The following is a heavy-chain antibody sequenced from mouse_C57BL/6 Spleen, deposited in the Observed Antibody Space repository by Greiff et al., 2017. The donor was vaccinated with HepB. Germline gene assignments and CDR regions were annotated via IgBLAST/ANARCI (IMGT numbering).Heavy chain of an antibody. Sequence: QVQLKESGPGLVAPSQSLSITCTVSGFSLTSYGVDWVRQSPGKGLEWLGVIWGVGSTNYNSALKSRLNISKDNSKSQVFLKMNSRQTDDTAMYYCASRVTTIAGFAYWGQGTLVTVSA. D-gene: IGHD1-1*01. CDR1: GFSLTSYG. CDR3: ASRVTTIAGFAY. J-gene: IGHJ3*01. V-gene: IGHV2-6*01. CDR2: IWGVGST.